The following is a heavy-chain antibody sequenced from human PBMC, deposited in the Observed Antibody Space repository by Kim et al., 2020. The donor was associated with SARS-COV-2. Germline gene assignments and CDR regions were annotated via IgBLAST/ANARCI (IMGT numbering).Heavy chain of an antibody. CDR1: GFTFNNAW. V-gene: IGHV3-15*01. CDR3: NTDQHIVVPPNWFDP. Sequence: GGSLRLSCAASGFTFNNAWMSWVRQAPGKGLEWVGRIKGKTDGGTADSPTPVKGRFTISRDDSKNTVYLQMNSLKAEDTAVYYCNTDQHIVVPPNWFDPWGKGILVIVSA. J-gene: IGHJ5*02. CDR2: IKGKTDGGTA. D-gene: IGHD2-2*01.